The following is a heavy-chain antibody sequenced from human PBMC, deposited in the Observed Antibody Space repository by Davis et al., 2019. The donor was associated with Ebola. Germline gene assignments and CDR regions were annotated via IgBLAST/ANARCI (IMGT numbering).Heavy chain of an antibody. CDR3: ALRPPMKGYCTNGVCYVDY. CDR1: GGTFSNYD. J-gene: IGHJ4*02. V-gene: IGHV1-69*04. D-gene: IGHD2-8*01. Sequence: SVKVSCKASGGTFSNYDISWVRQAPGQGLEWMGRIIPILGIANYAQKFQGRVTITADKSTSTAYMELSSLRSEDTAVYYCALRPPMKGYCTNGVCYVDYWGQGTLVTVSS. CDR2: IIPILGIA.